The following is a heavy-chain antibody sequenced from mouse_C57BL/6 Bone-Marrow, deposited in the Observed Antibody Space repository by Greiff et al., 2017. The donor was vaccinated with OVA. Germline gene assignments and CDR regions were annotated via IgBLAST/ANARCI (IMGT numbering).Heavy chain of an antibody. J-gene: IGHJ3*01. CDR2: IDPSDSYT. V-gene: IGHV1-69*01. D-gene: IGHD2-3*01. Sequence: QVQLQQPGAELVMPGASVKLSCKASGYTFTSYWMHWVKQRPGQGLEWIGEIDPSDSYTYYKQKFKGQSTLTGDKSTSTAYMQLSSLTSEDSAVYYCARDDEDYPWFAYWGQGTLVTVSA. CDR1: GYTFTSYW. CDR3: ARDDEDYPWFAY.